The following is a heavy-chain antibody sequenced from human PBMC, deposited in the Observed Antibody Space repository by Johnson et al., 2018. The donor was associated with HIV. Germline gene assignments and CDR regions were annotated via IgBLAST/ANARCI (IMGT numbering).Heavy chain of an antibody. D-gene: IGHD3-10*01. V-gene: IGHV3-66*01. CDR1: IFTFSRYW. CDR3: AKDLPVYGHGHGAFDI. CDR2: LSSGGDT. Sequence: VQLVESGGGLVQPGGSLRLSCGASIFTFSRYWMTWVRQAPGKGLEWVSVLSSGGDTWYAGSVTGRFTISRDNSKNTLSLQMNSLKAAYTAFYYCAKDLPVYGHGHGAFDIWGQGTVVTVSS. J-gene: IGHJ3*02.